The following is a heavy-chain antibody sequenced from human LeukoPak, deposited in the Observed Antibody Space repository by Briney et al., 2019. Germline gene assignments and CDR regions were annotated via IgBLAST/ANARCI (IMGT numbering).Heavy chain of an antibody. V-gene: IGHV1-3*01. J-gene: IGHJ5*02. D-gene: IGHD1/OR15-1a*01. Sequence: ASVKVSCKASGYTFINYAMHWVRQAPGQRLEWMGWINAGNGSTKYSQKFQGRVTITRDTSASTAYMDLSSLRSEDTAVYYCARGGLPLQEHNWFDPWGQGTLVTVSS. CDR3: ARGGLPLQEHNWFDP. CDR2: INAGNGST. CDR1: GYTFINYA.